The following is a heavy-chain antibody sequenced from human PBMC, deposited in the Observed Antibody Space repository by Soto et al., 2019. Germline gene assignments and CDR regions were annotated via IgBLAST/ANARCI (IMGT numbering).Heavy chain of an antibody. V-gene: IGHV1-2*02. CDR1: GYTFTGYY. CDR2: INPNSGGT. CDR3: ARVVAAFYYYYGIDV. Sequence: QVQLVQSGAEVKKPGASVKVSCKASGYTFTGYYMHWVRQAPGQGLEWMGWINPNSGGTNYAQKFQGRVTMTRDTSISTDYMVRSRLRSDDTAVYCGARVVAAFYYYYGIDVWGQGTMVTVSS. J-gene: IGHJ6*02. D-gene: IGHD1-26*01.